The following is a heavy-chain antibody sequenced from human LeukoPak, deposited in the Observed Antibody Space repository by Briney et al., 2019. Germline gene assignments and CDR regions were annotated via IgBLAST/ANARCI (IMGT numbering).Heavy chain of an antibody. CDR1: GGTFSSYA. D-gene: IGHD6-6*01. J-gene: IGHJ4*02. Sequence: GASVKVSCKASGGTFSSYAISWVRQAPGQGLEWMGWINPNSGGTNYAQKFQGRVTMTRDTSISTAYMELSRLRSDDTAVYYCARGGRIAASSGYFDYWGQGTLVTVSS. CDR2: INPNSGGT. V-gene: IGHV1-2*02. CDR3: ARGGRIAASSGYFDY.